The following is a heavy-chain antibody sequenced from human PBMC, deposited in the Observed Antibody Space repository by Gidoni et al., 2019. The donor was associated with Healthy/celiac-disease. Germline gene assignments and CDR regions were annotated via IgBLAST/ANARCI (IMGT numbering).Heavy chain of an antibody. CDR2: INAGNGNT. CDR1: GYTFTSYA. J-gene: IGHJ3*02. V-gene: IGHV1-3*01. D-gene: IGHD4-17*01. CDR3: ARVGVSMTTVTPYAFDI. Sequence: QVQLVQAGAEVKKPGASVKVSCKASGYTFTSYAMHWVRQAPGQRLEWMGWINAGNGNTKYSQTFQGRVTITRDTSASTAYMELSSLRSEDTAVYYCARVGVSMTTVTPYAFDIWGQGTMVTVSS.